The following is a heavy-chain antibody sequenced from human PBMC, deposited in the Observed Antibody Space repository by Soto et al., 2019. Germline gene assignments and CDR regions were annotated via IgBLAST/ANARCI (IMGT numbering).Heavy chain of an antibody. CDR1: GGSISSYY. V-gene: IGHV4-59*08. J-gene: IGHJ3*02. CDR2: IYYSGST. CDR3: ARRWGGTFDI. Sequence: QVQLQESGPGLVKPSETLSLTCTVSGGSISSYYWSWIRQPPGKGLEWIGYIYYSGSTNYNPSLXGXVXIXXETSKNQFSLRLNPVTAADTAVYYCARRWGGTFDIWGQGTMVTVSS. D-gene: IGHD3-10*01.